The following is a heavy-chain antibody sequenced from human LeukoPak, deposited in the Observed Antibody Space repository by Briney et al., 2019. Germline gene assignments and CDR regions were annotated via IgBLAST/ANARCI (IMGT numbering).Heavy chain of an antibody. CDR1: GFTFSSYA. CDR3: ATPQGEASDI. J-gene: IGHJ3*02. CDR2: ISYDGSNK. V-gene: IGHV3-30*04. Sequence: GGSLRLSCAASGFTFSSYAMHWVRQAPGKGLEWVAVISYDGSNKYYADSVKGRFTISRDNSKNTLYLQMNSLRAEDTAVYYCATPQGEASDIWGQGTMVTVSS.